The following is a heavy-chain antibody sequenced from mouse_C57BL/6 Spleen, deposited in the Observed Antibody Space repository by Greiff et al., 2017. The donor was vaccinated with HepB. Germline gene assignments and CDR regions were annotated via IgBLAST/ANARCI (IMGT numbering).Heavy chain of an antibody. V-gene: IGHV1-50*01. Sequence: VKLKQPGAELVKPGASVKLSCKASGYTFTSYWMQWVKQRPGQGLEWIGEIDPSDSYTNYNQKFKGKATLTVDTSSSTAYMQLSSLTSEDSAVYYCARRRGSSGPGFAYWGQGTLVTVSA. CDR3: ARRRGSSGPGFAY. D-gene: IGHD3-2*02. CDR2: IDPSDSYT. J-gene: IGHJ3*01. CDR1: GYTFTSYW.